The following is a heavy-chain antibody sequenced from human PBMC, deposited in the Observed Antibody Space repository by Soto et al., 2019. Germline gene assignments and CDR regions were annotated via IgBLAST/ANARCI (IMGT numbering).Heavy chain of an antibody. V-gene: IGHV4-30-2*01. CDR1: GGSMSRGDYY. CDR3: ARAGGLGAVAVDY. J-gene: IGHJ4*02. CDR2: IYHSGST. D-gene: IGHD6-19*01. Sequence: SETLSLTCTVSGGSMSRGDYYWSWIRQPPGKGLEWIGYIYHSGSTYYNQSLKSRVTISVDRSKNQFSLKLSSVTAADTAVYYCARAGGLGAVAVDYWGQGTLVTVSS.